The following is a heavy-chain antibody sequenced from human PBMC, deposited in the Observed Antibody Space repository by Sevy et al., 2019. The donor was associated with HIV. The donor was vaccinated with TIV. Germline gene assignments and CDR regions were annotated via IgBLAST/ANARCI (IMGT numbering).Heavy chain of an antibody. V-gene: IGHV4-30-2*01. CDR3: ASGPLPGDYVPYFDY. CDR1: GGSISSGGYS. Sequence: SETLSLTCAVSGGSISSGGYSWSWIRQPPGKGLEWIGYIYHSGSTYYNPSLKSRVTISVDRSKNQFSLKLSSVTAAATAVYYCASGPLPGDYVPYFDYWGQGTLVTVSS. CDR2: IYHSGST. D-gene: IGHD3-16*01. J-gene: IGHJ4*02.